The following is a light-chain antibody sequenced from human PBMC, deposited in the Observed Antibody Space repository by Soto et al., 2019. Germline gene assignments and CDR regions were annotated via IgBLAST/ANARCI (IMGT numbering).Light chain of an antibody. CDR1: QGIRND. Sequence: AIQMTQSASSLSASVGDRVTIACRASQGIRNDLGWYQQKPGRAPKLLIYAASSLQTGVPSRFSGSGSGTDFTLTITSLQPEDFATYYCLQDYNYPRTFGQGTKVEIK. CDR3: LQDYNYPRT. V-gene: IGKV1-6*01. CDR2: AAS. J-gene: IGKJ1*01.